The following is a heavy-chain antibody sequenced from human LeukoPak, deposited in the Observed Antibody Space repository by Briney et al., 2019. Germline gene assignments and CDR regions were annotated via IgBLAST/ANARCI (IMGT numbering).Heavy chain of an antibody. V-gene: IGHV3-30*03. D-gene: IGHD3-9*01. CDR1: GYTFTGYY. CDR3: ARDYDYDILTGSKTTGGYNWFDP. CDR2: ISYDGSNK. Sequence: SCKASGYTFTGYYMHWVRQAPGKGLEWVAVISYDGSNKYYADSVKGRFTISRDNSKDTLYLQMNSLRSEDTAVYYCARDYDYDILTGSKTTGGYNWFDPWGQGTLVTVSS. J-gene: IGHJ5*02.